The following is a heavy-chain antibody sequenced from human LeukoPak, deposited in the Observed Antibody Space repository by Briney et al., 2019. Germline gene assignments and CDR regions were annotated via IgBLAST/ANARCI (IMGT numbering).Heavy chain of an antibody. Sequence: GGSLRLSCAVSGFTFGNYAMTWVRQAPGKGLEWVANIKQDGNEKHSVDSVKGRFTISRDNAKNSVYLQMNSLRAEDTAVYYCARDQGGALDYWGQGILVTVSS. D-gene: IGHD3-16*01. CDR3: ARDQGGALDY. CDR1: GFTFGNYA. V-gene: IGHV3-7*01. CDR2: IKQDGNEK. J-gene: IGHJ4*02.